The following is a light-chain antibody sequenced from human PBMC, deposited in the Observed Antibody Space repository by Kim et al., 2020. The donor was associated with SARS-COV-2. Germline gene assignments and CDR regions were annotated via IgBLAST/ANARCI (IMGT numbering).Light chain of an antibody. CDR2: KAS. CDR1: QSIRSW. V-gene: IGKV1-5*03. Sequence: ASVGDRVTITCRASQSIRSWLAWCQQKPGKAPKLLIYKASSLESGVPSRFSGSGSGTEFTLTISSLQPDDFATYYCQQYNTYPWTFGQGTKVDIK. J-gene: IGKJ1*01. CDR3: QQYNTYPWT.